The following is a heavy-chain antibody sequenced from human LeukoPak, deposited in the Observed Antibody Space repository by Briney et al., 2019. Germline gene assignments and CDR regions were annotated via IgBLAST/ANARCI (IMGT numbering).Heavy chain of an antibody. J-gene: IGHJ4*02. V-gene: IGHV4-61*02. CDR2: IYTSGST. D-gene: IGHD5-18*01. Sequence: SETLSLTCTVCGGSISSGSYYWSWIRQPAGKGLEWIGRIYTSGSTNYNPSLKSRVTISIDTSKKQFSLELSSVTAADTAVYYCASEYSYGQFDYWGQGTVVTVSS. CDR3: ASEYSYGQFDY. CDR1: GGSISSGSYY.